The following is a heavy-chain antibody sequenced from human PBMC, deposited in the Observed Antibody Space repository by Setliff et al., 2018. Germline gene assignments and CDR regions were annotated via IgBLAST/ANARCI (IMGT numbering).Heavy chain of an antibody. V-gene: IGHV4-59*01. J-gene: IGHJ5*02. CDR2: IYYNGTT. CDR3: TRQRVVVGAPSWFDP. D-gene: IGHD2-15*01. CDR1: GASISSNY. Sequence: SETLSLTCSVSGASISSNYWSWIRQSPGKGLEWIGYIYYNGTTRYSPSLKSRVTISVDTSKNQFSLRLTSVTAADTAVYYCTRQRVVVGAPSWFDPWGQGTLVTVSS.